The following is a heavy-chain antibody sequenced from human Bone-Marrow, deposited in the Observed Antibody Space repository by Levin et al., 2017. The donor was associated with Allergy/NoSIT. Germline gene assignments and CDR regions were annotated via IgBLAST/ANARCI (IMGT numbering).Heavy chain of an antibody. CDR3: ARGRGVVVPAVAPLGWFDP. V-gene: IGHV1-8*01. CDR1: GYTFTSYD. CDR2: MNPNSGNT. Sequence: EASVKVSCKASGYTFTSYDINWVRQATGQGLEWMGWMNPNSGNTGYAQKFQGRVTMTRNTSISTAYMELSSLRSEDTAVYYCARGRGVVVPAVAPLGWFDPWGQGTLVTVSS. J-gene: IGHJ5*02. D-gene: IGHD2-2*01.